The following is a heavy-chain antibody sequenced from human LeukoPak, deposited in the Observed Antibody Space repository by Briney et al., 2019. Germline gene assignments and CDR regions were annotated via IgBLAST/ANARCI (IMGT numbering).Heavy chain of an antibody. V-gene: IGHV2-5*01. J-gene: IGHJ5*02. Sequence: ESGPTLVKPTQTLTLTCTFSGFSLNTSGVSVGWSRQPPGKALEWLAFIYWNDDKHYSPSLKSRLTITKYSSKNQVVLTMTNMDPVDTATYYCAQGKYYYESSAGYNWFDPWGQGTLVTVSS. D-gene: IGHD3-22*01. CDR1: GFSLNTSGVS. CDR2: IYWNDDK. CDR3: AQGKYYYESSAGYNWFDP.